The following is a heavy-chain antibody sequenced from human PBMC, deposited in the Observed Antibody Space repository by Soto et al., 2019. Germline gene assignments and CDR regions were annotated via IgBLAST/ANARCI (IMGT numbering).Heavy chain of an antibody. CDR2: ISGSGGST. CDR1: QFTFAIYW. V-gene: IGHV3-23*01. CDR3: AKGMNAFDI. Sequence: GGSLRLSCAASQFTFAIYWMNWVRQAPGKGLEWVSAISGSGGSTYYADSVKGRFTISRDNSKNTLYLQMNSLRAEDTAVYYCAKGMNAFDIWGQGTMVTVSS. J-gene: IGHJ3*02.